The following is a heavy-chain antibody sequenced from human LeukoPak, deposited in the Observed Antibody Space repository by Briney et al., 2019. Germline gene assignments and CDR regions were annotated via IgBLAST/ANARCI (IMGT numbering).Heavy chain of an antibody. CDR2: ISAYNGNT. V-gene: IGHV1-18*01. CDR1: GYTFTSYG. D-gene: IGHD1-26*01. Sequence: SVKVSCKASGYTFTSYGISWVRQAPGQGLEWMGWISAYNGNTNYAQKLQGRVTMTTDTSTSTAYMERRSLRSDDTAVYYCAGPIWPREKASDIWGQGTMVTVSS. CDR3: AGPIWPREKASDI. J-gene: IGHJ3*02.